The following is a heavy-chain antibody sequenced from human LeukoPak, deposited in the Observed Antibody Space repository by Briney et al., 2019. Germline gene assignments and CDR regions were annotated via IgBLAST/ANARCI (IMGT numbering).Heavy chain of an antibody. CDR2: ISGSGGST. Sequence: GGSLRLSCAASGFAFSAYGMHWVRQAPGKGLEWVSAISGSGGSTYYADSVKGRFTISRDNSKNTLYLQMNSLRAEDTAVYYCAKDLVVVPAASDERVANWFDPWGQGTLVTVSS. CDR1: GFAFSAYG. J-gene: IGHJ5*02. V-gene: IGHV3-NL1*01. CDR3: AKDLVVVPAASDERVANWFDP. D-gene: IGHD2-2*01.